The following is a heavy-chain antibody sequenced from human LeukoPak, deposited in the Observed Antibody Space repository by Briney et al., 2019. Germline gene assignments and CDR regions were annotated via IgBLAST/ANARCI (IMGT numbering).Heavy chain of an antibody. CDR3: AAYDFWSGYYGMDV. J-gene: IGHJ6*02. V-gene: IGHV1-58*02. CDR2: IVVGSGNT. CDR1: GFTFTSSA. Sequence: SVRVSCKASGFTFTSSAMQWVRQARGQRLEWIGWIVVGSGNTNYAQKFQERVTITRDMSTSTAYMELSSLRSEDTAVYYCAAYDFWSGYYGMDVWGQGTAVTVSS. D-gene: IGHD3-3*01.